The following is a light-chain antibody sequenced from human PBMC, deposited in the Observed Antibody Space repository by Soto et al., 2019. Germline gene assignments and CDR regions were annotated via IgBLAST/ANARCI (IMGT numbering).Light chain of an antibody. Sequence: DIQMTQSPSSLSASVGDTVTITCRASQSIATSLNWLQLKPGKAPKLLIYKASTLKSGVPSRFSGSGSGTEFTLTISSLQPDDFATYYCQHYNSYSEAFGQGTKVELK. CDR1: QSIATS. CDR3: QHYNSYSEA. J-gene: IGKJ1*01. CDR2: KAS. V-gene: IGKV1-5*03.